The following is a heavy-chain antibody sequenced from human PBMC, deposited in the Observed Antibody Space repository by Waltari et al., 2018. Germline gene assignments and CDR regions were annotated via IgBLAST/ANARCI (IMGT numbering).Heavy chain of an antibody. J-gene: IGHJ4*02. D-gene: IGHD3-3*01. V-gene: IGHV3-15*01. CDR2: IKSKTDGGTT. Sequence: EVQLVESGGGLVKHGGSLRLSCAASGFTFSNAWMSWVRQAPGKGLEWVGRIKSKTDGGTTDYAAPVKGRFTISRDDSENTLYLQMNSLKTEDTAVYYCATLFGDFWSGYFFDYWGQGTLVTVSS. CDR3: ATLFGDFWSGYFFDY. CDR1: GFTFSNAW.